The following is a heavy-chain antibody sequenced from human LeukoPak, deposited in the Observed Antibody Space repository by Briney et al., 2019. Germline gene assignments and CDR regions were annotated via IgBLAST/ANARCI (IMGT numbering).Heavy chain of an antibody. Sequence: SETLSLTCTVAGGSISSGGYYWSWIRQHPGKGLEWIGYIYYSGSTYYNPSLKSRVTISVDTSKNQFSLKLSSVTAADTAVYYCPRELRRWELLAWFDPWGQGTLVTVSS. D-gene: IGHD1-26*01. CDR1: GGSISSGGYY. CDR2: IYYSGST. V-gene: IGHV4-31*03. J-gene: IGHJ5*02. CDR3: PRELRRWELLAWFDP.